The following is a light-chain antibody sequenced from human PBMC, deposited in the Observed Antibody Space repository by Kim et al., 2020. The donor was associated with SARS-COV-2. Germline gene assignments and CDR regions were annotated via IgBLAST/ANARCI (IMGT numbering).Light chain of an antibody. CDR1: SGAVTSCHW. CDR3: WLTYNGGFI. V-gene: IGLV7-46*01. J-gene: IGLJ2*01. Sequence: PGGTVTLTCGFSSGAVTSCHWSYWIQQKPGQAPTTLIYDTTNKHSWTPARFSGSLLGGKAALTLAGAQPDDEADYYCWLTYNGGFIFGGGTQLTVL. CDR2: DTT.